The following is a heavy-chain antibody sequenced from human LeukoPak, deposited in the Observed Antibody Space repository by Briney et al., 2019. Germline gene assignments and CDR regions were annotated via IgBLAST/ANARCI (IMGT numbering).Heavy chain of an antibody. CDR2: ISSSSSYI. CDR3: ARPISSGWYGPHFDY. D-gene: IGHD6-19*01. Sequence: KPGGSLRLSCAASGFTFSSYSMNWVRQAPGKGLEWVSSISSSSSYIYYADSVKGRFTISRDNAKNSLYLQMNSLRAEDTAVYYCARPISSGWYGPHFDYWGQGTLVTVSS. J-gene: IGHJ4*02. CDR1: GFTFSSYS. V-gene: IGHV3-21*01.